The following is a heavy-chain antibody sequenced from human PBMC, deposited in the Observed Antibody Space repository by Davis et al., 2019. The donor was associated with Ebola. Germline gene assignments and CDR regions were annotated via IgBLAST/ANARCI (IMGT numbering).Heavy chain of an antibody. CDR2: IRSKANSYAT. Sequence: KISCAASGFTFSGSAMHWVRQASGKGLEWVGRIRSKANSYATAYAASGKGRFTISRDDSKNTAYLQMNSLKTEDTAVYYCTSRTGAFDYWGQGTLVTVSS. CDR1: GFTFSGSA. D-gene: IGHD7-27*01. CDR3: TSRTGAFDY. J-gene: IGHJ4*02. V-gene: IGHV3-73*01.